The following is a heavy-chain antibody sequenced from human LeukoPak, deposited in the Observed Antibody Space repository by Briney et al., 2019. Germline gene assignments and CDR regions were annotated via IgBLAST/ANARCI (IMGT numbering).Heavy chain of an antibody. J-gene: IGHJ4*02. D-gene: IGHD2/OR15-2a*01. CDR2: IYYSGST. CDR1: GGSISSYF. V-gene: IGHV4-59*01. Sequence: SETLSLTCTVSGGSISSYFWSWIRQPPGKGLEWIGYIYYSGSTNYNPSPKSRVTISVDTSKNQFSLRLSSVTAADTAVYYCARGTTASYFDYWGQGTLVTVSS. CDR3: ARGTTASYFDY.